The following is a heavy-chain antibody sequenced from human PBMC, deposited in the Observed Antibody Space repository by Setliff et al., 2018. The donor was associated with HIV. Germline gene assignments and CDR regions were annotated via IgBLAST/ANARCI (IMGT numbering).Heavy chain of an antibody. CDR3: SINSPLSS. D-gene: IGHD6-6*01. CDR1: GFTFSEVW. CDR2: IKNRPAGGTT. V-gene: IGHV3-15*01. J-gene: IGHJ4*02. Sequence: GESLKISCAASGFTFSEVWVNWVRQAPGRGLEWVGRIKNRPAGGTTEYAAPVKGRFTISRDDSKNMAYLQMNSLKIEDTALYFCSINSPLSSWGQGTLVTVSS.